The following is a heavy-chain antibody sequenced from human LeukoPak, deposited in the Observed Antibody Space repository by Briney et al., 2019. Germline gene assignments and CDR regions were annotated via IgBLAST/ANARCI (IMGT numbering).Heavy chain of an antibody. CDR1: GYTFTSYY. V-gene: IGHV1-46*03. D-gene: IGHD1-26*01. CDR2: INPSGGST. CDR3: AWASGSYYSIDY. J-gene: IGHJ4*02. Sequence: GASAKVSCKASGYTFTSYYMHWVRQAPGQGLEWMGVINPSGGSTSYAQKFQGRVTMTRDTSTSTVYMELSSLRSEDTAVYYCAWASGSYYSIDYWGQGTLVTVSS.